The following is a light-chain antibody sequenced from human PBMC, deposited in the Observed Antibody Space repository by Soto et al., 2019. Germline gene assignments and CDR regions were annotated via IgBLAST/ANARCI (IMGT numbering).Light chain of an antibody. Sequence: QSVLTQPASVSGSPGQSITISCTGTSSDVGGYNYVSWYQQHPGKAPKLMIYDVSNRPSGVSNRFSGSKYGNTASLTISGLQAEDDADYYCSSYTSSSTAVFGTGTKVTVL. CDR2: DVS. CDR1: SSDVGGYNY. J-gene: IGLJ1*01. V-gene: IGLV2-14*01. CDR3: SSYTSSSTAV.